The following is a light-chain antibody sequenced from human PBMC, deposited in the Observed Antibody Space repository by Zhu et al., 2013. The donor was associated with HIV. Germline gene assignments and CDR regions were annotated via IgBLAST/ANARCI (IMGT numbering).Light chain of an antibody. J-gene: IGKJ1*01. V-gene: IGKV3-20*01. CDR3: QQYGSSPRT. CDR1: QNVTNNY. CDR2: GAS. Sequence: IVLTQSPGTLSLSPGERATLSCRASQNVTNNYLAWYRQKPGQAPSLLIYGASSRAAGIPVRFSGSGSGTDFTLTISRLEPEDFAVYYCQQYGSSPRTFGQGTKVEIK.